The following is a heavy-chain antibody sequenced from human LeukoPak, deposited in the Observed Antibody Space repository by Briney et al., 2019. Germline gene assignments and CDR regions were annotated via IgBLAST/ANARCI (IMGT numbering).Heavy chain of an antibody. J-gene: IGHJ4*02. Sequence: GGSLRLSCAASGFTFKIYSMNWVRQAPGKGLEWVSYISSSSETIYYADSVKGRFTISRDNAKNSLYLQMNSLRAEDTAVYYCARSSIIAAAGPYYFDYWGQGTLVTVSS. CDR2: ISSSSETI. V-gene: IGHV3-48*01. D-gene: IGHD6-13*01. CDR3: ARSSIIAAAGPYYFDY. CDR1: GFTFKIYS.